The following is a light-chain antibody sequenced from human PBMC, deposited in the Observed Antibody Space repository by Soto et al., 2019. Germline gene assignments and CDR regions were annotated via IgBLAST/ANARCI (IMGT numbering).Light chain of an antibody. J-gene: IGLJ3*02. CDR2: EVS. V-gene: IGLV2-14*01. CDR1: SSDVGGYNY. Sequence: QSALTQPASVSGSPGQSITISCTGTSSDVGGYNYVSWFQQHPGKAPKLKIYEVSNRPSGVSNRFSGSKSGNTASLTISGRQAEDEADYYCTSFTTMSTWVFGGGTKVTVL. CDR3: TSFTTMSTWV.